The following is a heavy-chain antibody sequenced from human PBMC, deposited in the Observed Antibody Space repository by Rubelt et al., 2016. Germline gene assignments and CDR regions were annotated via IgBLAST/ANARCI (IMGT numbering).Heavy chain of an antibody. CDR1: GYTFTSYH. D-gene: IGHD3-22*01. CDR3: ARDGGHYYIFDY. CDR2: INPSGGST. Sequence: QVQLVQSGAEVKKPGASVKVSCKASGYTFTSYHMHWVRQAPGQGLEWMGIINPSGGSTNSAQKFQGRVTMTRDTSTSTVYMELSSLRSEDTAVYYCARDGGHYYIFDYWGQGTLVTVSS. V-gene: IGHV1-46*01. J-gene: IGHJ4*02.